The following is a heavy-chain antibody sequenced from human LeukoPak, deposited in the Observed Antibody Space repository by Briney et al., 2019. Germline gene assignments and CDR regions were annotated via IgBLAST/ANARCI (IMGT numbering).Heavy chain of an antibody. Sequence: SQTLSLTCTVSGGSISSGSYYWSWIRQPAGKGLEWIGRIYTSGSTNYNPSLKSRVTISVDTSKNQFSLKLSSVTAADTAVYYCARDGYYYYGMDVWGQGTTVTASS. CDR1: GGSISSGSYY. J-gene: IGHJ6*02. V-gene: IGHV4-61*02. CDR2: IYTSGST. CDR3: ARDGYYYYGMDV.